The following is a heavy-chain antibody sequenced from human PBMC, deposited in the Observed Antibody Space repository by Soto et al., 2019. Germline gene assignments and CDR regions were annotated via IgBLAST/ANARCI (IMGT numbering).Heavy chain of an antibody. CDR3: ARGGGGFYYYFYCMDV. J-gene: IGHJ6*02. V-gene: IGHV4-31*03. CDR1: GGSISSGGYY. D-gene: IGHD3-10*01. CDR2: IYYSGST. Sequence: PSETLSLPCTVSGGSISSGGYYWSWIRQHPGKGLEWIGYIYYSGSTYYNPSLKSRVTISVDTSKNQCSLKLSSVTAADTAVYYCARGGGGFYYYFYCMDVWGQGTTVTVSS.